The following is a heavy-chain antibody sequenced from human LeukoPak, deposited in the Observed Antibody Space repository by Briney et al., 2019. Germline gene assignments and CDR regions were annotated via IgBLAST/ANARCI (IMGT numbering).Heavy chain of an antibody. Sequence: RGSLRLSCAASGFTFSNYLMSWVRQAPGKGLEWVANIKQDGSEKYYVDSVKGRFTISRHNAKNSLFLQMNSLRAEDTAVYYCARVDSSGWYGGGFYYYYYMDVWGKGTTVTISS. CDR3: ARVDSSGWYGGGFYYYYYMDV. V-gene: IGHV3-7*01. CDR1: GFTFSNYL. J-gene: IGHJ6*03. D-gene: IGHD6-19*01. CDR2: IKQDGSEK.